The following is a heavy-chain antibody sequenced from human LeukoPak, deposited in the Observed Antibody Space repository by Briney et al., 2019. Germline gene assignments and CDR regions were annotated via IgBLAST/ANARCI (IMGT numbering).Heavy chain of an antibody. Sequence: GGSLRLSWVASGFSFSSYGMHWVRQPPGKGLEWVAVIWYDGTNENYADSVKGRFTISRDNLKHTLYLQMNNLRAEDTAVFYCASHGGLWGQGTLVTVSS. V-gene: IGHV3-33*01. CDR3: ASHGGL. J-gene: IGHJ4*02. CDR1: GFSFSSYG. CDR2: IWYDGTNE. D-gene: IGHD5-12*01.